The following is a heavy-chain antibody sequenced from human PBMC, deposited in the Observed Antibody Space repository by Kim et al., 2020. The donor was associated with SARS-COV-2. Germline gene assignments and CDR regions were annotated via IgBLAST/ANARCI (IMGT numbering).Heavy chain of an antibody. CDR1: GFPFTGNW. J-gene: IGHJ3*02. V-gene: IGHV3-74*03. CDR3: VSPLYNGAASDI. D-gene: IGHD1-1*01. Sequence: GGSLRLSCTASGFPFTGNWMHWFRQAPGKGLVWVARIESDGSSTVYADSVRGRFTISRDNTRNSLYLEMKSLRVEDTAMYYCVSPLYNGAASDIWGQGTMVTVSS. CDR2: IESDGSST.